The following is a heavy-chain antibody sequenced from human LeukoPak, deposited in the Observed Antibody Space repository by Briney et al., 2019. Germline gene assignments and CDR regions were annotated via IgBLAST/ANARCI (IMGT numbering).Heavy chain of an antibody. V-gene: IGHV4-39*01. CDR2: IYYSGST. CDR1: GGSISSSSYY. J-gene: IGHJ4*02. D-gene: IGHD5-18*01. Sequence: SETLSLTCTVSGGSISSSSYYWGWIRQPPGKGLEWIGSIYYSGSTYYNPSLKSRVTISVDTSKNQFSLKLSSVTAADTAVYYCARLPERVTAMDNWGQGTLVTVSS. CDR3: ARLPERVTAMDN.